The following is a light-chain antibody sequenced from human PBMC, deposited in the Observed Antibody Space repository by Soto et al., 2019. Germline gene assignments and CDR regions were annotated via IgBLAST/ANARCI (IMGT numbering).Light chain of an antibody. J-gene: IGKJ1*01. V-gene: IGKV1-5*03. CDR1: QSINKW. CDR2: EVS. Sequence: IQLTQSPSSLSASVGDRVTISCRASQSINKWLAWYQHKPGKAPNLLIYEVSTLHSGVPSRFSGSGSGTESTLTISSLRPDDFATYYCQHYSGDRATFGQGTKVDNK. CDR3: QHYSGDRAT.